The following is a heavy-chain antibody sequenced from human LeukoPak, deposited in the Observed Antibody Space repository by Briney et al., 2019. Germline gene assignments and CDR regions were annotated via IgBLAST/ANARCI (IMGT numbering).Heavy chain of an antibody. Sequence: GGSLRLSCAASGFTVSSNYMSWVRQAPGKGLEWVSVIYSGGSTYYSESVKGRFTISRDNSKNPLYLQMNSLRAEDTAVYYCARDPPYWGQGTLVTVSS. CDR3: ARDPPY. V-gene: IGHV3-66*02. CDR1: GFTVSSNY. CDR2: IYSGGST. J-gene: IGHJ4*02.